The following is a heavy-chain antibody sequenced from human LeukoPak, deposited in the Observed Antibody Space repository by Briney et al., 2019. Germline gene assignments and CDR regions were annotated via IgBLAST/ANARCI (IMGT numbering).Heavy chain of an antibody. CDR1: GLTFSSYS. V-gene: IGHV3-23*01. CDR2: ISGSGGST. Sequence: GGSLSPSCAPSGLTFSSYSMSCVRQPPGKGREWVSAISGSGGSTYYADSVKGRFTISRDNSKNTLYLQMNSLRAEDTAVYYCAKERGSYYAWGVDYWGQGTLVTVSS. CDR3: AKERGSYYAWGVDY. J-gene: IGHJ4*02. D-gene: IGHD1-26*01.